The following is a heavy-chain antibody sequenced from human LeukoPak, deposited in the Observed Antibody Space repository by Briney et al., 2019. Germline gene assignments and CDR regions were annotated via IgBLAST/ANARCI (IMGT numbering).Heavy chain of an antibody. J-gene: IGHJ4*02. Sequence: GGSLRLSCAASGFTFSSYAMHWVRQAPGKGLEWVAVISYDGSNKYYADSVKGRFTISRDNSKNTLYLQMNSLRAEDTAVYYCAREFYDSSGYGFDYWGQGTLVTVSS. D-gene: IGHD3-22*01. CDR3: AREFYDSSGYGFDY. CDR2: ISYDGSNK. CDR1: GFTFSSYA. V-gene: IGHV3-30-3*01.